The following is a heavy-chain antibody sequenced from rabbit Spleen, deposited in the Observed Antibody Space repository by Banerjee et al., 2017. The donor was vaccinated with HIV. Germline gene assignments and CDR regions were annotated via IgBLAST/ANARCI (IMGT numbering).Heavy chain of an antibody. CDR2: INMVTGES. J-gene: IGHJ4*01. CDR1: GVPFNDKDV. D-gene: IGHD1-1*01. V-gene: IGHV1S40*01. CDR3: ARDPSGGGYDFNL. Sequence: QSLEESGGGLANPEGSLTLTCKAFGVPFNDKDVMGWARQAPGTGLEWITCINMVTGESVYASWAKGRVIMSRTPSTKVTLQMTSLTAADTATYFCARDPSGGGYDFNLWGPGTLVTVS.